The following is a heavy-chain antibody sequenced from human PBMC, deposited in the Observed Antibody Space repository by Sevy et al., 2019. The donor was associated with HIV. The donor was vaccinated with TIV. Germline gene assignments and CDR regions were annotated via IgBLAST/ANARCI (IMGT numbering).Heavy chain of an antibody. J-gene: IGHJ6*02. V-gene: IGHV3-23*01. CDR1: GFPFSNFA. D-gene: IGHD2-8*02. CDR2: LIGGGSRT. CDR3: AKGRVQSGLSGGGANYGMDV. Sequence: GGSLRLSCAASGFPFSNFAMSWVRQAPGKGLEWVSTLIGGGSRTYYADSVTGRFIISRDNSRNTLYLQMNSLRAEDTAIYYWAKGRVQSGLSGGGANYGMDVCGRGTTVTVSS.